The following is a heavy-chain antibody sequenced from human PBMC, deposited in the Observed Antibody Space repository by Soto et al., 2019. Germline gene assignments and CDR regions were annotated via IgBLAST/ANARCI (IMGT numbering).Heavy chain of an antibody. CDR2: ISSSGSKV. CDR3: ARDSIAAPNWFDP. V-gene: IGHV3-48*03. CDR1: GFTFRNFE. J-gene: IGHJ5*02. D-gene: IGHD6-6*01. Sequence: VQLVESGGALVQPGGSLRLSCAASGFTFRNFEMNWVRQLPGKGLEWISYISSSGSKVYYADSVKGRFIVSRDNTNDSLFLEMNSLRDDDTGVYYCARDSIAAPNWFDPWGQGTLVTVSS.